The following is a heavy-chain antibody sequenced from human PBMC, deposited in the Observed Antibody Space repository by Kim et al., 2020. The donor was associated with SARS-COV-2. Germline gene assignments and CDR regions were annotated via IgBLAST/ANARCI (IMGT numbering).Heavy chain of an antibody. V-gene: IGHV4-59*01. D-gene: IGHD1-7*01. J-gene: IGHJ4*02. CDR3: ARSRVNWNSPVDY. Sequence: YNPSLQSRVTISVDTSKNQFSLKLSSVTAADTAVYYCARSRVNWNSPVDYWGQGTLVTVSS.